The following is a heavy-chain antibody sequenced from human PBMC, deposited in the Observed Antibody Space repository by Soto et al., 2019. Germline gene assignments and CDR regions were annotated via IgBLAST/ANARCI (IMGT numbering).Heavy chain of an antibody. CDR2: IYYSGST. CDR1: GGSINTVSYY. J-gene: IGHJ4*02. D-gene: IGHD6-19*01. Sequence: QVQLQESGPGLVKPSQTLSLTCTVSGGSINTVSYYWSWIRQHPGKGLEWIGYIYYSGSTYYNPALKRRVTITVDTSKNLFSLELKSVTAADTAVYYCARDGRLASMGAYWGQGTVVTVSS. CDR3: ARDGRLASMGAY. V-gene: IGHV4-31*03.